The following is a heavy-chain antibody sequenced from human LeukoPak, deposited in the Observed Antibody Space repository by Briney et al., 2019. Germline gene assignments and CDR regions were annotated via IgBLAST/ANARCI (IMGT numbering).Heavy chain of an antibody. CDR3: ARVRDDYTYFDC. J-gene: IGHJ4*02. D-gene: IGHD4-11*01. Sequence: GSLRLSCAASGFTFSSYWMHWVRQAPGKGLMWVSRINSDGSRTTYADSVRGRFTISRDNAKSTLYLQMNSLRAEDTAVYYCARVRDDYTYFDCWGQGALVTVSS. CDR2: INSDGSRT. CDR1: GFTFSSYW. V-gene: IGHV3-74*01.